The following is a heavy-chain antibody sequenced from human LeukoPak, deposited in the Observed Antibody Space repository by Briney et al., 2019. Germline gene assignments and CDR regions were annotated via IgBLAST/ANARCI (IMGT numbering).Heavy chain of an antibody. V-gene: IGHV3-30*03. Sequence: PGGSLRLSCAASGFSFSSYGMDWVRQAPGKGLEWVAVISYDGSNKYYADSVKGRFTISRDNSKNTLYLQMNSLRAEDTAVYYCARDRSSGGIFDYWGQGTLVTVSS. D-gene: IGHD6-6*01. CDR3: ARDRSSGGIFDY. CDR1: GFSFSSYG. CDR2: ISYDGSNK. J-gene: IGHJ4*02.